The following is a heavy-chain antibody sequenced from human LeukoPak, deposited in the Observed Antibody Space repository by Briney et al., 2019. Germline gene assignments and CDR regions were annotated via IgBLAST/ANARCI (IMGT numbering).Heavy chain of an antibody. CDR2: IYYSGST. V-gene: IGHV4-61*05. CDR3: ASDRPATENWYFDL. CDR1: GVSISSSNSY. Sequence: NPSETLSLTCTASGVSISSSNSYWGWIRQPPGKGLEWIGYIYYSGSTNYNPSLKSRVTISVDTSKNQFSLKLSSVTAADTAVYYCASDRPATENWYFDLWGRGTLVTVSS. J-gene: IGHJ2*01. D-gene: IGHD1-26*01.